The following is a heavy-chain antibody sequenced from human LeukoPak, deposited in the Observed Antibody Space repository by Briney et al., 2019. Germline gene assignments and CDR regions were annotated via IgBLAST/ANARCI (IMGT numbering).Heavy chain of an antibody. CDR3: AKAVTGASSGYDAFDI. V-gene: IGHV3-9*03. D-gene: IGHD1-20*01. J-gene: IGHJ3*02. CDR1: GFTFDDYA. Sequence: GGSLRLSCAASGFTFDDYAMHWVRQAPGKGLEWVSGISWNSGSIGYADSVKGRFTISRDNAKNSLYLQMNSLRAEDMALYYCAKAVTGASSGYDAFDIWGQGTMVTVSS. CDR2: ISWNSGSI.